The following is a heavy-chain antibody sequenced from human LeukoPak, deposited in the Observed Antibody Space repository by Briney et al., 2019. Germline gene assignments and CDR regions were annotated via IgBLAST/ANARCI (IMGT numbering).Heavy chain of an antibody. CDR3: ARMWIQLWYGYFDY. Sequence: ASVKVSCKASGYTFTGYYMHWVRQAPGQGLEWMGWINPNSGGTNYAQKFQGRVTMTRDTSISTAYMELSRLRSGDTAVYYCARMWIQLWYGYFDYWGQGTLVTVSS. CDR1: GYTFTGYY. V-gene: IGHV1-2*02. D-gene: IGHD5-18*01. CDR2: INPNSGGT. J-gene: IGHJ4*02.